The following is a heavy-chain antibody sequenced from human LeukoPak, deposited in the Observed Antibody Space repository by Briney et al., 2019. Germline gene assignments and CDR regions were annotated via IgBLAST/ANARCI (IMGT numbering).Heavy chain of an antibody. CDR1: RYTFTVYW. CDR3: VRDGTTSNERGYNY. D-gene: IGHD4-17*01. CDR2: IDPKSGVT. Sequence: ASVKVSPKHYRYTFTVYWPHWVRHAPEQRLEWMGWIDPKSGVTNYAQKFQGRVILTKDTSITTTDMDLTRVTSDHTAVYYCVRDGTTSNERGYNYWGQGTLITVSS. J-gene: IGHJ4*02. V-gene: IGHV1-2*02.